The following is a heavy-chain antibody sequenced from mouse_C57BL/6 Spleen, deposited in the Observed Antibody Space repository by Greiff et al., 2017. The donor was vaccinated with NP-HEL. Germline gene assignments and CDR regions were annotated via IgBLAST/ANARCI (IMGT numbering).Heavy chain of an antibody. D-gene: IGHD1-1*01. CDR2: INYDGSST. CDR1: GFTFSDYY. V-gene: IGHV5-16*01. J-gene: IGHJ1*03. CDR3: AREAYYGSSCWYFDV. Sequence: EVKLVESEGGLVQPGSSMKLSCTASGFTFSDYYMAWVRQVPEKGLEWVANINYDGSSTYYLDSLKSRFIISRDNAKNILYLQMSSLKSEDTATYYCAREAYYGSSCWYFDVWGTGTTVTVSS.